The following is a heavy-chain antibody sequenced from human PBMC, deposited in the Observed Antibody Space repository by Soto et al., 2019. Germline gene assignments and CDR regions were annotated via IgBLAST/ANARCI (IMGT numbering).Heavy chain of an antibody. CDR1: NGSFMGYY. Sequence: QVQLHQWGAGLLKPSEILSLTCAVYNGSFMGYYWTWVRQPPGKGLEWIGEINHVGSPNYNPSLKSRVAISIDTSKHQFSLRPNSLTAADTAVYYCASLSGGRFLDKGDYWGQGIQVTVSS. CDR3: ASLSGGRFLDKGDY. D-gene: IGHD3-3*01. J-gene: IGHJ4*02. V-gene: IGHV4-34*01. CDR2: INHVGSP.